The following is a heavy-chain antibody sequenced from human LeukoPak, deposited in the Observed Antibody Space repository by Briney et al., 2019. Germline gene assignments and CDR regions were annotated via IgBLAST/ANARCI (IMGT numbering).Heavy chain of an antibody. CDR1: GGSFSGYY. CDR2: INHSGST. J-gene: IGHJ3*02. V-gene: IGHV4-34*01. CDR3: ARRHWNYGAFDI. Sequence: SETLSLTCAVYGGSFSGYYWSWIRQPPGKGLEWIGEINHSGSTNYNPSLKSRVTISVDTSKNQFSLKLSSVTAADTAVYYCARRHWNYGAFDIWGQGTMVTVSS. D-gene: IGHD1-7*01.